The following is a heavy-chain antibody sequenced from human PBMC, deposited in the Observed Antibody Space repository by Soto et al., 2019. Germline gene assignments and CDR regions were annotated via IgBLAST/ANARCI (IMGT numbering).Heavy chain of an antibody. D-gene: IGHD6-6*01. CDR3: ASLCKAADDSDFDY. V-gene: IGHV4-30-2*01. J-gene: IGHJ4*02. CDR1: VVSISSGGYS. CDR2: IYHSGST. Sequence: SETLSLTCAVSVVSISSGGYSCSWIGQPPGKGLEWIGYIYHSGSTYYNPSLESRVTISVDRSKNQFSLKLSSVTAADTAVYYWASLCKAADDSDFDYWCQGILVAVPS.